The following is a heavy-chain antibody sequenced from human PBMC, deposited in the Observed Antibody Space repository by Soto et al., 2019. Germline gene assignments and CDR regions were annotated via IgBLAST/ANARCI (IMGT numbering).Heavy chain of an antibody. D-gene: IGHD4-17*01. V-gene: IGHV1-46*01. J-gene: IGHJ4*02. CDR3: ATLVYGDYYFDY. CDR1: AYAVTSHY. Sequence: GASVKVSSKASAYAVTSHYMHWVRQAPGQGLEWMGIINPSGDTTSYAQRFQGRVTMTSDTSTSTVYMELSSLRSEDTAVYYCATLVYGDYYFDYWGQGTLVTVSS. CDR2: INPSGDTT.